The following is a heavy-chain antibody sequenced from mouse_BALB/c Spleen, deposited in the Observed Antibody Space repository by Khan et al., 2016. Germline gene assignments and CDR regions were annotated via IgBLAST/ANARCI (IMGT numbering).Heavy chain of an antibody. D-gene: IGHD2-1*01. CDR3: AIDGNYFDY. CDR1: GYTFTSYW. Sequence: QVQLQQSGAELAKPGASVKMSCKASGYTFTSYWMHWVKQRPGQGLEWIGYINPSTGYTEYNQKFKDKATLTADKSSSTAYMQLSSLTSEDSAVYYCAIDGNYFDYWGQGTTLTVSS. V-gene: IGHV1-7*01. CDR2: INPSTGYT. J-gene: IGHJ2*01.